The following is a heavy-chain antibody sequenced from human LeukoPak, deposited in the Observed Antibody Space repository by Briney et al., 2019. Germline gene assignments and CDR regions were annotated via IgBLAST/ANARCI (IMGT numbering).Heavy chain of an antibody. CDR1: GYTFNAYY. V-gene: IGHV1-2*02. J-gene: IGHJ5*02. CDR3: ARDRPDDSSGYVFDP. CDR2: INPNSGGT. D-gene: IGHD3-22*01. Sequence: ASVTVSFKPSGYTFNAYYIHWVRQAPGQGLGWVGWINPNSGGTNHAQKFQGRVTFTRDTSISKAYMELRRLTSDDTAVYYCARDRPDDSSGYVFDPWGQGTLVTVSS.